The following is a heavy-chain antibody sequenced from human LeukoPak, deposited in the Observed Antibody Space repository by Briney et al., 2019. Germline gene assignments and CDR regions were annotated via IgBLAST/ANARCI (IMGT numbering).Heavy chain of an antibody. CDR2: INPNSGGT. V-gene: IGHV1-2*04. CDR1: GYTFTDYY. J-gene: IGHJ4*02. CDR3: ARDPYYYDSSGYYYYFDY. Sequence: ASVKVSCKASGYTFTDYYMQWVRQAPGQGLEWMGWINPNSGGTHYVQRFQGWVTMTRDTSISTAYMELSRLTSDDTAVYYCARDPYYYDSSGYYYYFDYWGQGTLVTVSS. D-gene: IGHD3-22*01.